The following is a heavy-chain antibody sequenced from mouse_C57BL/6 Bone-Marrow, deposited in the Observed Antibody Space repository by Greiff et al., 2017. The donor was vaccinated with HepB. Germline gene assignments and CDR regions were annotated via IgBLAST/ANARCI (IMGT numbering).Heavy chain of an antibody. V-gene: IGHV5-9-1*02. CDR2: ISSGGDYI. J-gene: IGHJ4*01. Sequence: DVMLVESGEGLVKPGGSLKLSCAASGFTFSSYAMSWVRQTPEKRLEWVAYISSGGDYIYYADTVKGRFTISRDNARNTLYLQMSSLKSEDTAMYYCTRPGRGNAMDYWGQGTSVTVSS. D-gene: IGHD3-3*01. CDR1: GFTFSSYA. CDR3: TRPGRGNAMDY.